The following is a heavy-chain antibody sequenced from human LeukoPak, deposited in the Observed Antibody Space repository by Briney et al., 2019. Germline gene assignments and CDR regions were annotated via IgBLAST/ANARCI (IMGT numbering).Heavy chain of an antibody. J-gene: IGHJ5*02. CDR2: MNPHSDNT. CDR3: TRRANGRRYNWFDT. D-gene: IGHD2-8*01. V-gene: IGHV1-8*02. Sequence: ASVKVSCKASGYTFTTYNINWVRQATGQELEWMGWMNPHSDNTAYAQKFQGRVTMTKNTSISTAYMELSSLRSDDTAVYYCTRRANGRRYNWFDTWGQGTLVTVSS. CDR1: GYTFTTYN.